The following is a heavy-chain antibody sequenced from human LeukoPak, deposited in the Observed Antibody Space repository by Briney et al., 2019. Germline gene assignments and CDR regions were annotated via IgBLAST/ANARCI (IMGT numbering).Heavy chain of an antibody. D-gene: IGHD6-13*01. CDR3: ARLNSSSWPPYFDY. Sequence: SETLTLTCTVSGGSISSYYWSWIRQPPGKGLEWIGYIYYSGSTNYNPSLKSRVTISVDTSKNQFSLKLSSVTAADTAVYYCARLNSSSWPPYFDYWGQGTQVTVSS. J-gene: IGHJ4*02. CDR2: IYYSGST. V-gene: IGHV4-59*01. CDR1: GGSISSYY.